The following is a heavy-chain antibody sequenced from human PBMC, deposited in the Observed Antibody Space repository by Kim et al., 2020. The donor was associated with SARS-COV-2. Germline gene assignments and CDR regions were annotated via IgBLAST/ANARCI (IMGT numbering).Heavy chain of an antibody. CDR2: TSGDGSST. CDR1: GFTFSSHW. D-gene: IGHD6-19*01. J-gene: IGHJ4*02. Sequence: GGSLRLSCAASGFTFSSHWMHWVRQAPGKGLVWVSRTSGDGSSTSYVDSVKGRFTISRDNAKNTLYLQMNSLRVEDTAVYYCRRRGYSGGWGYFDHWGRGTLVTFSS. CDR3: RRRGYSGGWGYFDH. V-gene: IGHV3-74*01.